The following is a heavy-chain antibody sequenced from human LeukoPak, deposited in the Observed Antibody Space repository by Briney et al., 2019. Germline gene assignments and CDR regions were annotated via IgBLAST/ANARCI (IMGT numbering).Heavy chain of an antibody. CDR1: GYTFTSNA. J-gene: IGHJ1*01. V-gene: IGHV1-2*02. Sequence: ASVKVSCKASGYTFTSNAMNWVRQAPGQGLEWMGWINPNSGDTNYAQKFQGRVTVTRDTSISTAYMELSRLRSDDTAVYYCARGGLRGSYYEYFHHWGQGTLVSVSS. CDR2: INPNSGDT. D-gene: IGHD1-26*01. CDR3: ARGGLRGSYYEYFHH.